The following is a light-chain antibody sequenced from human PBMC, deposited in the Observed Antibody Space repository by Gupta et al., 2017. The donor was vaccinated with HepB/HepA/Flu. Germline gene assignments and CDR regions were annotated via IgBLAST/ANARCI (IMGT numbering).Light chain of an antibody. CDR3: AAWDTSLNVVV. CDR1: SSNVGRNN. Sequence: QSVLTQSTSVSGTPGQRVTIPCSGSSSNVGRNNVNWYQQVPGTAPKLLIYDNDERPSGVPDRISGSKSGTSDSLAISGLQSEDEADYYCAAWDTSLNVVVFGGGTKLTVL. J-gene: IGLJ2*01. V-gene: IGLV1-44*01. CDR2: DND.